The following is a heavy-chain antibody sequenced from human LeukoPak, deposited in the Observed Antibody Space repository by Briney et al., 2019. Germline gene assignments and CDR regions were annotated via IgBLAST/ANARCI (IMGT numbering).Heavy chain of an antibody. CDR1: GYTFTGYY. J-gene: IGHJ4*02. CDR2: INPNSGGT. Sequence: GPVKVSCKASGYTFTGYYMHWVRQAPGQGLEWTGWINPNSGGTNYAQKFQGRVTMTRDTSISTAYMELSRLRSDDTAVYYCARTYCSGGSCYASTHDYWGQGTLVTVSS. CDR3: ARTYCSGGSCYASTHDY. D-gene: IGHD2-15*01. V-gene: IGHV1-2*02.